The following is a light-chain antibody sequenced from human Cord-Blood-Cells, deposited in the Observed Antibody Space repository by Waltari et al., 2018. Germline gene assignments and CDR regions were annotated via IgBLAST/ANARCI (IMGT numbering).Light chain of an antibody. J-gene: IGKJ2*01. CDR1: QSVSSN. V-gene: IGKV3-15*01. CDR3: QQYNNWPYT. CDR2: GAS. Sequence: EIVMTQSPATLSVSPGERAPLSCMASQSVSSNLAWYHQKPGQAPRLLIYGASTRATGIPARFSGSGSGTEFTLTISSLQSEDFAVYYCQQYNNWPYTFGQGTKLEIK.